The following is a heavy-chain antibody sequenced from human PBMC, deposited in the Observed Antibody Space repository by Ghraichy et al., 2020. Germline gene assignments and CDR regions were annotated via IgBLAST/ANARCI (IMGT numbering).Heavy chain of an antibody. CDR2: IYSAGYT. J-gene: IGHJ4*02. D-gene: IGHD4-17*01. Sequence: GGSLRLSCAASGFTVSSNYMTWVRQAPGKGLEWVSIIYSAGYTYYAGSVKGRFTISRDNSKNTLYLQMNSLRAEDTAVYYCARLTTGIDCWGQGTLVTVSS. CDR1: GFTVSSNY. CDR3: ARLTTGIDC. V-gene: IGHV3-53*01.